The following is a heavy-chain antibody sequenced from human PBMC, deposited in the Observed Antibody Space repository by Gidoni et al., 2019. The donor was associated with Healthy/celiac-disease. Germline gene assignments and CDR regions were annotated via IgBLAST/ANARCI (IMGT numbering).Heavy chain of an antibody. J-gene: IGHJ4*02. CDR3: ARALWFGELSYFDY. CDR2: IWYDGSNK. D-gene: IGHD3-10*01. V-gene: IGHV3-33*01. CDR1: GFTFSSYG. Sequence: QVQLVESGGGVVQPGRSLRRSCAASGFTFSSYGMHWVRQAPGMGLEWVAVIWYDGSNKYYADSVKGRFTISRDNSKNTLYLQMNSLRAEDTAVYYCARALWFGELSYFDYWGQGTLVTVSS.